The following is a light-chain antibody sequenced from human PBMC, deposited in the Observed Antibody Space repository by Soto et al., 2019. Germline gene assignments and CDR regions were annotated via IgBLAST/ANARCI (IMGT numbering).Light chain of an antibody. CDR2: DVT. CDR3: SSYTSSSTSVV. CDR1: GSDVGTYNY. Sequence: QSVLTQPASVSGSPGQSITISCTGTGSDVGTYNYVSWYQQHPGKAPKLMIYDVTNRPSGVSDRFSGSKSDNTASLTISGLQAEDEADYYCSSYTSSSTSVVFGGGTKLTVL. V-gene: IGLV2-14*01. J-gene: IGLJ2*01.